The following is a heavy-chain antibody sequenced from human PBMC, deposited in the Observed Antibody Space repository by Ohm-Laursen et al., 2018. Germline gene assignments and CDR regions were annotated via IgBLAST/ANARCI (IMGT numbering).Heavy chain of an antibody. Sequence: SLRLSCSASGFSFSSYWMAWVRQTPGKGLEWVANINRDGGSESYVDSVQGRFTISRDNTKNLLYLQMNNLRADDTAVYYCAITGGFWNYWGQGTLVTVSS. CDR1: GFSFSSYW. D-gene: IGHD3-10*01. J-gene: IGHJ4*02. CDR2: INRDGGSE. V-gene: IGHV3-7*03. CDR3: AITGGFWNY.